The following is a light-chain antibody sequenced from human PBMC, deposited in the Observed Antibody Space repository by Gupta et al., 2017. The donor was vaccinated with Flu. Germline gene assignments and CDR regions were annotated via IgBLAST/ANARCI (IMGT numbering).Light chain of an antibody. J-gene: IGKJ2*01. CDR2: AAS. CDR3: QQVNNFPHT. Sequence: DIQMSQSPSSVSASVGDRVTITCRASQHVSRYLAWYQQAPGKAPKLLIYAASTLQSGVPSRFSGSGSGTYFTLTISALQPEDSATYYCQQVNNFPHTFGQGTKVEI. CDR1: QHVSRY. V-gene: IGKV1-12*01.